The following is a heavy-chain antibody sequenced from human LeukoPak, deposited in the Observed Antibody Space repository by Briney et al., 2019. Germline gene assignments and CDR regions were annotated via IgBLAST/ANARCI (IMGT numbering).Heavy chain of an antibody. D-gene: IGHD3-10*01. CDR2: IDPSDSYT. J-gene: IGHJ5*02. CDR1: GYSFTSYR. Sequence: GESLKISCKGSGYSFTSYRISWVRQMPRKGLEWMGRIDPSDSYTNYSPSFQGHVAISADKSISTAYLQWSSLKASDTAMYYCAPHRGGLEDLTFDPWGQGTLVTVSS. CDR3: APHRGGLEDLTFDP. V-gene: IGHV5-10-1*01.